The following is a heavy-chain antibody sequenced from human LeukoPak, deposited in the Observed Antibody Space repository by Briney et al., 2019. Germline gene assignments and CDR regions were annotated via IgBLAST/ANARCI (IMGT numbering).Heavy chain of an antibody. CDR3: VRGPHYGAYTDYFDY. Sequence: LSGGSLRLSCAASGFTFSRHWMSWVRQASGKGLEWVATIKQEGSEHYYVDSVKGRFTISRDDATNPLSLQMNSLRVEDTALYYCVRGPHYGAYTDYFDYWGRGTLVTVSS. D-gene: IGHD4-17*01. CDR2: IKQEGSEH. CDR1: GFTFSRHW. J-gene: IGHJ4*02. V-gene: IGHV3-7*01.